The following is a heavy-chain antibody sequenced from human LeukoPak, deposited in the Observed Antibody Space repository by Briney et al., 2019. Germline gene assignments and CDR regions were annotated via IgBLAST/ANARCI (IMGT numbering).Heavy chain of an antibody. V-gene: IGHV1-46*01. J-gene: IGHJ3*02. CDR1: GYTFTSYY. Sequence: ASVKVSCKASGYTFTSYYMHWVRQAPGQGLEWMGIINPSGSSTSYAQKFQGRVTMTRDMSTSTVYMELSSLRSEDTAVYYCAANRPPNNDAFDIWGQGTMVTVSS. D-gene: IGHD1-14*01. CDR2: INPSGSST. CDR3: AANRPPNNDAFDI.